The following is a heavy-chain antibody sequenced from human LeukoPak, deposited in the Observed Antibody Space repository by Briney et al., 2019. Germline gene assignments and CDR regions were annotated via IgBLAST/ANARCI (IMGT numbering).Heavy chain of an antibody. CDR1: GDSVSSNSAT. CDR2: TYYRSKWKN. CDR3: VRGRDTAMGS. J-gene: IGHJ4*02. Sequence: SQTLSLTCAISGDSVSSNSATWNWIRQSPSRGLEWLGRTYYRSKWKNDYAVSVKSRITFNPDASKNQFSLQLNSVTPEDTAVYYCVRGRDTAMGSWGQGTLVTVSS. D-gene: IGHD5-18*01. V-gene: IGHV6-1*01.